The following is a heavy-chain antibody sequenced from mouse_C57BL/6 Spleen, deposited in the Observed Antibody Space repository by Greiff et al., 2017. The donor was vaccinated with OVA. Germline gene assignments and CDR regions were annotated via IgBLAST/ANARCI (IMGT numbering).Heavy chain of an antibody. CDR1: GYTFTSYG. CDR2: IYPRSGNT. Sequence: QVQLKQSGAELARPGASVKLSCKASGYTFTSYGISWVKQRTGQGLEWIGEIYPRSGNTYYNEKFKGKATLTADKSSSTAYMELRSLTSEDSAVYFCATPAYWGQGTTLTVSS. CDR3: ATPAY. V-gene: IGHV1-81*01. J-gene: IGHJ2*01.